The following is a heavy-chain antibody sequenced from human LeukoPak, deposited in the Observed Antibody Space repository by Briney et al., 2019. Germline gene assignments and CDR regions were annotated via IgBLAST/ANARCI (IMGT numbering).Heavy chain of an antibody. CDR1: GYSFTTYW. Sequence: GESLKISCKASGYSFTTYWIGWVRQMPGKDLEWMGSIYPGDSDTRYSPSIQGQVTISADKSISTAYVQWSSLKASDTAIYYCARRGFGSGYEPWGQGTLVTVSS. J-gene: IGHJ5*02. CDR2: IYPGDSDT. V-gene: IGHV5-51*01. D-gene: IGHD5-12*01. CDR3: ARRGFGSGYEP.